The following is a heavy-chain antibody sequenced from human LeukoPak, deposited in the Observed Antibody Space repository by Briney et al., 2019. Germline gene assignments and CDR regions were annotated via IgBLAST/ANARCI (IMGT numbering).Heavy chain of an antibody. V-gene: IGHV3-48*01. CDR3: ARVRGSGSYVDY. D-gene: IGHD3-10*01. CDR1: GFTFSTYN. CDR2: ISSSTSTI. Sequence: GGSLRLSCAASGFTFSTYNMNWVRQAPGKGLEWISYISSSTSTIYYADSVKGRFTISRDNAKNSLYLQMNSLRVEDTAVYYCARVRGSGSYVDYWGQGTLVIVSA. J-gene: IGHJ4*02.